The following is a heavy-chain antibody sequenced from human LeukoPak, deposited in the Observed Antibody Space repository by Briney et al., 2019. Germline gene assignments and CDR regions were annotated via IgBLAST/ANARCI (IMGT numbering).Heavy chain of an antibody. V-gene: IGHV3-11*01. D-gene: IGHD3-22*01. Sequence: AGGSLRLSCAASGFTFSDYYMSWIRQAPGKGLEWVSYISSSGSTIYYADSVKGRFTISRDNAKNSLYLQMNSLRAEDTAVYYCAREILYYDSSGYYYLDYWGQGTLVTVSS. J-gene: IGHJ4*02. CDR3: AREILYYDSSGYYYLDY. CDR2: ISSSGSTI. CDR1: GFTFSDYY.